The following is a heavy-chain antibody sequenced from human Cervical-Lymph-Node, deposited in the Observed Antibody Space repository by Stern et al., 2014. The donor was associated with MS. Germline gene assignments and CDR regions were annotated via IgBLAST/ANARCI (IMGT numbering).Heavy chain of an antibody. CDR3: ARDYGDYAFDY. J-gene: IGHJ4*02. Sequence: EMQLVESGAEVKKPGESLKISCKGSGYSFTANWIAWVRQMPGKGLEWMGIIYPGDSDTRYSPSFPGKVTISADKSISTAYLQWSSLKASDTAMYYCARDYGDYAFDYWGQGTLVTVSS. D-gene: IGHD4-17*01. CDR2: IYPGDSDT. CDR1: GYSFTANW. V-gene: IGHV5-51*01.